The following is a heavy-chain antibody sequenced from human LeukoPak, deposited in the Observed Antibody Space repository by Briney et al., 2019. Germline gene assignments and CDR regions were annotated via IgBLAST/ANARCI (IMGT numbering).Heavy chain of an antibody. J-gene: IGHJ1*01. CDR3: ARHLSDITSSPNY. Sequence: GEFPQISCKGSGYSFSNYWIALGRQLPGKGLEWMGVIYPRNSRTSCGPSLQDQVTISADKSISTPYLQWTSLKASDTAMYYCARHLSDITSSPNYWGPGTLVTSSS. D-gene: IGHD1-20*01. CDR2: IYPRNSRT. V-gene: IGHV5-51*01. CDR1: GYSFSNYW.